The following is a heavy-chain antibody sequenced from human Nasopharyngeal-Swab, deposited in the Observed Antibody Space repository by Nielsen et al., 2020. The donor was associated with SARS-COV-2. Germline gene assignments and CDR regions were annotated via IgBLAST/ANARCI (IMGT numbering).Heavy chain of an antibody. CDR1: GFSFSSYA. CDR3: ASLASGCYCPYY. V-gene: IGHV3-23*01. CDR2: IIGSGGGST. D-gene: IGHD1-26*01. Sequence: GESLKISCAASGFSFSSYAMSWVRQAPGKGLEWVSGIIGSGGGSTYYADSVKGRFTIARDNSKNTLYLQMNSLRAEDTAVYYCASLASGCYCPYYWGQGTLATVSS. J-gene: IGHJ4*02.